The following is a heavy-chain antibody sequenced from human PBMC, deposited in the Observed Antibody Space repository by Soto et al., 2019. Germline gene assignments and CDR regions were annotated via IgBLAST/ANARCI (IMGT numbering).Heavy chain of an antibody. Sequence: PGGSLRLSCAASGFTFSSYGMHWVRQAPGKGLEWVAVIWYDGSNKYYADSVKGRFTISRDNSKNTLYLQMSSLRAEDTAVYYCARDLDWFDPWGQGTLVTVSS. CDR3: ARDLDWFDP. CDR1: GFTFSSYG. CDR2: IWYDGSNK. J-gene: IGHJ5*02. V-gene: IGHV3-33*01.